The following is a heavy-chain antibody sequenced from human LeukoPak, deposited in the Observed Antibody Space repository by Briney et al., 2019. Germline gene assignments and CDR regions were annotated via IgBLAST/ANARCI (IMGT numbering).Heavy chain of an antibody. Sequence: VASVKVSCKASGYIFDIYAMIWVRQAPGQGLEFMGWINTNTGNPTYAQGFTGRFVFSLDTSVSTAYLQISSLKPEDTAFYYCARDYTVAIGSTTYFQHWGQGTLVTVSS. J-gene: IGHJ1*01. D-gene: IGHD1-1*01. CDR2: INTNTGNP. CDR3: ARDYTVAIGSTTYFQH. CDR1: GYIFDIYA. V-gene: IGHV7-4-1*02.